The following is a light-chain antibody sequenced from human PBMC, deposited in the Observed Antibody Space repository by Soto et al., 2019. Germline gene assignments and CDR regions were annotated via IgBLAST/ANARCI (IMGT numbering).Light chain of an antibody. V-gene: IGKV3-20*01. CDR1: QSVVSNY. CDR3: QQYGGSPPFS. CDR2: GGT. J-gene: IGKJ2*03. Sequence: MVLTQSPATLSSSPGERATLSCRASQSVVSNYLAWYQQKPGQAPRLLITGGTNMATDIPDRFSGSGSGTDFTLTISRVEPEDFVVYYCQQYGGSPPFSFGPGTKVEIK.